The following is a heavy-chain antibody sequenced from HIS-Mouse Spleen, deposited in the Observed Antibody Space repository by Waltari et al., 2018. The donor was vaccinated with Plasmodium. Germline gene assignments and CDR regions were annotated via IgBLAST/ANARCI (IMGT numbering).Heavy chain of an antibody. CDR3: TTGLGAFDI. V-gene: IGHV3-15*01. Sequence: EVQLVESGGGLVQPGGSVNLSGAAPGFTFSNVWGHWVRQAPGKGLEWVGRIKSKTDGGTTDYAAPVKGRFTISRDDSKNTLYLQMNSLKTEDTAVYYCTTGLGAFDIWGQGTMVTVSS. CDR2: IKSKTDGGTT. J-gene: IGHJ3*02. CDR1: GFTFSNVW.